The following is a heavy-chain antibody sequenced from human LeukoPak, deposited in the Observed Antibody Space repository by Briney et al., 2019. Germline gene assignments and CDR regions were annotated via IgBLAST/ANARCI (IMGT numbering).Heavy chain of an antibody. Sequence: GGSLRLSCAASGSTFSHSWMNWVRQAPGKGLEWVANMNQDGSDKYYADSVKGRFTISRDNAKNSLYLQMNSLRAEDTAVYYCARISRGGDLDYWGQGALVTVSS. D-gene: IGHD3-10*01. CDR2: MNQDGSDK. CDR3: ARISRGGDLDY. V-gene: IGHV3-7*01. J-gene: IGHJ4*02. CDR1: GSTFSHSW.